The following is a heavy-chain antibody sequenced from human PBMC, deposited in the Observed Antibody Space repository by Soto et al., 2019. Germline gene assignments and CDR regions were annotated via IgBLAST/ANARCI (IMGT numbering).Heavy chain of an antibody. CDR3: ARDAKYRSGNYYLDS. J-gene: IGHJ4*02. Sequence: SETLSLTCAVSGYFIASGYYWGWIRQPPGKGLEWIGSIYHSGSTFYNPSLKSRVTLSLDMSNNHFSLKLASVTAADTAVYYCARDAKYRSGNYYLDSWGQGTPVTVSS. D-gene: IGHD3-10*01. CDR1: GYFIASGYY. V-gene: IGHV4-38-2*02. CDR2: IYHSGST.